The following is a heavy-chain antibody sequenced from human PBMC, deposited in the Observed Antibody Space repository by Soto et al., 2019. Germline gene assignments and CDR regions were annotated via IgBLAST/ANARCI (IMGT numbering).Heavy chain of an antibody. J-gene: IGHJ4*02. CDR3: AREDGSGWGNYFDW. CDR1: GFTFRRYD. V-gene: IGHV3-48*02. CDR2: ISDSGSTI. Sequence: GGSLRLSCAASGFTFRRYDMNWVRQAPGKGLEWVAYISDSGSTIYYADSVKGRITISRDNAKNSLYLQMQGLRDEDTAVYYCAREDGSGWGNYFDWWGQGTLVTVSS. D-gene: IGHD6-19*01.